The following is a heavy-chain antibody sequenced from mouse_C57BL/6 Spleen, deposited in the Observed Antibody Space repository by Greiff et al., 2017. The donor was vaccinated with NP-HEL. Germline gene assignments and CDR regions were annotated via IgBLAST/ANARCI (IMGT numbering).Heavy chain of an antibody. Sequence: QVQLKESGPELVKPGASVKISCKASGYAFSSSWMNWVKQRPGTGLEWIGRIYPGDGDTNYNGKFKGKATLTADKSSSTAYMQLSSLTSEDSAVYFCARSATVEATDAMDYWGQGTSVTVSA. CDR3: ARSATVEATDAMDY. D-gene: IGHD1-1*01. CDR2: IYPGDGDT. V-gene: IGHV1-82*01. CDR1: GYAFSSSW. J-gene: IGHJ4*01.